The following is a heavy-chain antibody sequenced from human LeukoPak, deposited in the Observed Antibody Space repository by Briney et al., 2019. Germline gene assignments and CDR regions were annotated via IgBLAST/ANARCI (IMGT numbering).Heavy chain of an antibody. D-gene: IGHD6-6*01. Sequence: GGSLRLPCAASGFTFSSYGMHWVRQAPGKGLEWVAVISYDGSNKYYADSVKGRFTISRDNSKNTLYLQMNSLRAEDTAVYYCAKDFSSIAARRPDYYYYYGMDVWGQGTTVTVSS. CDR3: AKDFSSIAARRPDYYYYYGMDV. V-gene: IGHV3-30*18. CDR2: ISYDGSNK. J-gene: IGHJ6*02. CDR1: GFTFSSYG.